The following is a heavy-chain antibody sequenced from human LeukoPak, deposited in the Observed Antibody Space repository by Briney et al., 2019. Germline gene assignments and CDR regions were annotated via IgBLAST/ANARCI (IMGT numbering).Heavy chain of an antibody. D-gene: IGHD2-15*01. J-gene: IGHJ6*02. CDR2: IYSGGST. CDR3: ARRSVVATPGMDV. V-gene: IGHV3-66*04. CDR1: GFTVSSNY. Sequence: PGGSLRLSCAASGFTVSSNYMGWVRQAPGKGLEWVSVIYSGGSTYYADSVKGRFTISRDNSKNTLYLQMNSLRAEDTAVYYCARRSVVATPGMDVWGQGTTVTVSS.